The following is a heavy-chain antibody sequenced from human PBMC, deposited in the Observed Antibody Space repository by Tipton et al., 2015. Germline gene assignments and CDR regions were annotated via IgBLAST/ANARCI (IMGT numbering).Heavy chain of an antibody. CDR1: GFNFTTSW. V-gene: IGHV3-7*01. CDR3: ARGPSLPLRVDAPDC. J-gene: IGHJ3*01. D-gene: IGHD2-15*01. Sequence: SLRLSCAAYGFNFTTSWMSWIRQAPGKGLEWVANIKQDGSEKVYADYVKGRFTISRDNAKNSLYMQMRSLSTEDTAVYYGARGPSLPLRVDAPDCWGQGSM. CDR2: IKQDGSEK.